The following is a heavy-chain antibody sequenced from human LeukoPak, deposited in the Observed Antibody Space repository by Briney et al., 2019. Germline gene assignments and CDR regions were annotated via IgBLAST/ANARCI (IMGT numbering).Heavy chain of an antibody. J-gene: IGHJ4*02. Sequence: SETLSLTCTVSGGSISSSSYYWGWIRQPPGKGLEWIGSIYYSGSTYYNPSLKSRVTISVDTSKNQFSLKLSSVTAADTAVYYCARTGRSGSTFDYWGQGTLVTVSS. CDR2: IYYSGST. D-gene: IGHD3-10*01. CDR1: GGSISSSSYY. CDR3: ARTGRSGSTFDY. V-gene: IGHV4-39*01.